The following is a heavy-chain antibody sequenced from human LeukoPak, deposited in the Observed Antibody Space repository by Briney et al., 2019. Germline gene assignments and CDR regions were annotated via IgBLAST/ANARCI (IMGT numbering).Heavy chain of an antibody. CDR3: ARDFGYSSSWYPDY. V-gene: IGHV1-2*02. Sequence: ASVKVSCKASGYTFTGYCMHWVRQAPGQGLEWMGWINPNSGGTNYAQKFQGRVTMTRDTSISTAYMELSRLRSDDTAVYYCARDFGYSSSWYPDYWGQGTLVTVSS. CDR2: INPNSGGT. CDR1: GYTFTGYC. J-gene: IGHJ4*02. D-gene: IGHD6-13*01.